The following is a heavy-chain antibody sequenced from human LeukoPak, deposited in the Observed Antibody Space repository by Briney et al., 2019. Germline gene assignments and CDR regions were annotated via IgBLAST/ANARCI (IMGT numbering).Heavy chain of an antibody. J-gene: IGHJ4*02. CDR1: GFIFDHYG. Sequence: EGSLRLSCAASGFIFDHYGLHWVRQAPGKGLKWGSVISYDGRNIYYADSVKGRFTISRDNSKNTLYLQMNSLRAEDTAVYYCAKEYYARGYSFLPGCWGQGTLVTVSS. V-gene: IGHV3-30*18. CDR2: ISYDGRNI. D-gene: IGHD3-22*01. CDR3: AKEYYARGYSFLPGC.